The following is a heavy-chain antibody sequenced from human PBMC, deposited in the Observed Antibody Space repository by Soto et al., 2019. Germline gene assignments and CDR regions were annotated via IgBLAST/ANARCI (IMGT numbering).Heavy chain of an antibody. CDR3: ARLRRDWGDAFDL. J-gene: IGHJ3*01. V-gene: IGHV1-69*01. D-gene: IGHD3-16*01. Sequence: QVQLVQSGADVKKPGSSVKVSCKTSGGSFGSSAISWVRQAPAQGLEWMGEIIPVFDKANYAQNFQGRLTITADELTGTVFMELSSLRCEDTAVYFCARLRRDWGDAFDLWGLGTFVTVSS. CDR1: GGSFGSSA. CDR2: IIPVFDKA.